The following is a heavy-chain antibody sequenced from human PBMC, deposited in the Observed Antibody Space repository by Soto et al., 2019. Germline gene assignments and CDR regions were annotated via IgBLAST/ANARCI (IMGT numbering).Heavy chain of an antibody. CDR1: GYSFNSYW. CDR3: ARRPFSSSGYYSNFDY. CDR2: IDPSDSYT. V-gene: IGHV5-10-1*01. J-gene: IGHJ4*02. Sequence: GGALKISCKGSGYSFNSYWISRVRQMPGKGLEWMGRIDPSDSYTNYSPSFQGHVTISADKAISTAYLQWSSLKASDTAMYYCARRPFSSSGYYSNFDYWGQGTLVTVSS. D-gene: IGHD3-22*01.